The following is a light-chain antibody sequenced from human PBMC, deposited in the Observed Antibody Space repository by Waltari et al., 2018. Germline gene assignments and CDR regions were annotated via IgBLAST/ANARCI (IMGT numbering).Light chain of an antibody. V-gene: IGKV3-11*01. CDR1: QSVSSL. CDR3: LKSSNLPPVLN. Sequence: EIVLTQSPATLSLSPGERATLSCRARQSVSSLLAWYQQKPGQAPRPLRYYASYRATGIPARFTCSMSGIDVALNISCLWPEYFGVYYFLKSSNLPPVLNFGGGTKVEIK. J-gene: IGKJ4*01. CDR2: YAS.